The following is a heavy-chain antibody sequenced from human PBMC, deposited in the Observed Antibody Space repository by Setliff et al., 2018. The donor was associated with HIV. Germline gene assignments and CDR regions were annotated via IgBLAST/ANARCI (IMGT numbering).Heavy chain of an antibody. J-gene: IGHJ4*02. Sequence: PGGSLRLSCAASGFTFSSYGMHWVRQAPGKGLEWVAFIRYTGSNKYYADSVKGRFTISRDNSKNTLYLQMNSLRAEDTAVYYCAKDLTDAVAGYYFDYWGQGTLVTVSS. CDR2: IRYTGSNK. CDR1: GFTFSSYG. CDR3: AKDLTDAVAGYYFDY. D-gene: IGHD6-19*01. V-gene: IGHV3-30*02.